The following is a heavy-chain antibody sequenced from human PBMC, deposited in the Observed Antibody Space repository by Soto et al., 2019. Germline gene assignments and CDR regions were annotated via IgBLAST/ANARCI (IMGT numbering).Heavy chain of an antibody. Sequence: GASVKVSCKASGYTFTSHYIHWVRQAPGQGLEWMGIINPSGGSTTYAQKFQGRVTMTRDTSTSTVYMELSSLRSEDTAVYYCARNYDRSGFGYYGMEVWGQGTTVTVSS. CDR3: ARNYDRSGFGYYGMEV. D-gene: IGHD3-22*01. J-gene: IGHJ6*02. CDR1: GYTFTSHY. V-gene: IGHV1-46*01. CDR2: INPSGGST.